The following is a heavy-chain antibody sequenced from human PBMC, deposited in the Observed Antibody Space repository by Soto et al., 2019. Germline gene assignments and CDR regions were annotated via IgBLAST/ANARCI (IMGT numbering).Heavy chain of an antibody. V-gene: IGHV1-46*01. CDR1: GYTFTSYY. CDR3: ARGVVAATRYYYYYMDV. CDR2: INPSGGST. D-gene: IGHD2-15*01. Sequence: ASVKVSCKASGYTFTSYYMHWVRQAPGQGLEWMGIINPSGGSTSYAQKFQGRVTMTRNTSISTAYMELSSLRSEDTAVYYCARGVVAATRYYYYYMDVWGKGTTVTVSS. J-gene: IGHJ6*03.